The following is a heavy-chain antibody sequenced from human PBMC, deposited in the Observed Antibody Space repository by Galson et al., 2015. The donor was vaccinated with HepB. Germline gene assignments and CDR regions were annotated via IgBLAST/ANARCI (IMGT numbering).Heavy chain of an antibody. V-gene: IGHV3-48*02. CDR2: ISSSSGTI. J-gene: IGHJ1*01. D-gene: IGHD3-22*01. Sequence: SLRLSCAASGFTFSNYNMNWVRQAPGKGLEWVSYISSSSGTIRYADSVKGRFTISRDNAKNSLYLQMNSLRDEDTAVYYCARGGIPITMRGCFQDWGQGTLVTVSS. CDR1: GFTFSNYN. CDR3: ARGGIPITMRGCFQD.